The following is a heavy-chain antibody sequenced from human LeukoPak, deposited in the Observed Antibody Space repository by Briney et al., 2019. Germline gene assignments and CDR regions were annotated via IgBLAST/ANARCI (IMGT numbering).Heavy chain of an antibody. CDR2: ISYDGSNK. Sequence: PGGSLRLSCAASGFTLSSYAMHWVRQAPGKGLGWVAVISYDGSNKYYADSVKGRFTISRDNSKNTLYLQMNSLRAEDTAVYYCARDRGDYYDSSGPLDYWGQGTLVTVSS. CDR1: GFTLSSYA. CDR3: ARDRGDYYDSSGPLDY. V-gene: IGHV3-30-3*01. D-gene: IGHD3-22*01. J-gene: IGHJ4*02.